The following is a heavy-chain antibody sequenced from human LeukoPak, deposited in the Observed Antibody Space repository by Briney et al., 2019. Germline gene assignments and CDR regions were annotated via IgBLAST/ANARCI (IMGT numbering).Heavy chain of an antibody. CDR3: ALSAPPNWFDP. J-gene: IGHJ5*02. CDR1: GFSFTNYW. Sequence: GGSLRLSCAASGFSFTNYWMHWVRQAPGKGLVWVSHINSDGSATRYADSVKGRFTISRDNAMNTLYLQMNSLRGEDTAVYYCALSAPPNWFDPWGQGTLVTVSS. CDR2: INSDGSAT. V-gene: IGHV3-74*01.